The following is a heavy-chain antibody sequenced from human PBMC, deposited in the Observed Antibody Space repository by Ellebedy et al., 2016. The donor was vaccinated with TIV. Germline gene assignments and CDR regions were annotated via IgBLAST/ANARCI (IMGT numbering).Heavy chain of an antibody. J-gene: IGHJ4*02. CDR2: IRSKANSYAT. Sequence: GESLKISCAASGFSFSSYGMHWVRQAPGKGLEWVGRIRSKANSYATAYAASVKGRFTISRDDSKNTAYLQMNSLNTEDTAVYYCARPDWRSSGWDGDYWGQGTLVTVSS. CDR3: ARPDWRSSGWDGDY. V-gene: IGHV3-73*01. D-gene: IGHD3-9*01. CDR1: GFSFSSYG.